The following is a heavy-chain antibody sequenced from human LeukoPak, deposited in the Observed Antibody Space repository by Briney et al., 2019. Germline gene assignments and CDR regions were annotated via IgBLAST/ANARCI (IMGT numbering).Heavy chain of an antibody. Sequence: PSETLSLTCTVSGGSISSYYWSWIRQPPGKGLEWIGYIYYGGSTNYNPSLKSRVTISVDTSKNQFSLKLSSVTAADTAVYYCARDRGYSSSWDRGHFDLWGRGTLVTVSS. D-gene: IGHD6-13*01. CDR1: GGSISSYY. CDR3: ARDRGYSSSWDRGHFDL. CDR2: IYYGGST. J-gene: IGHJ2*01. V-gene: IGHV4-59*01.